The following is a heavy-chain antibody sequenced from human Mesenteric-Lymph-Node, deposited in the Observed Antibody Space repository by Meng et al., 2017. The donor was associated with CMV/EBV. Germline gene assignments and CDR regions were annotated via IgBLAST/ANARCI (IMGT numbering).Heavy chain of an antibody. J-gene: IGHJ3*01. CDR2: IFSDGST. CDR3: ATDPALPGWAFDL. V-gene: IGHV3-53*01. CDR1: GFTVSSNY. Sequence: GESLKISCAASGFTVSSNYMSWVRQAPGKGLEWVSVIFSDGSTYYTDSVKGRFTISSDNSKNTLYLQMNSLRAEDTAVYYCATDPALPGWAFDLCGRGTLVTVSS. D-gene: IGHD3-9*01.